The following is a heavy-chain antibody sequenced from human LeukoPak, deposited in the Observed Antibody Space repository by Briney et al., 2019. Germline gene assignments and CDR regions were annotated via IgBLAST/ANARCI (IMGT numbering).Heavy chain of an antibody. CDR1: GFTFSSYA. CDR2: ISYDGSNK. V-gene: IGHV3-30*04. CDR3: ARGGSIAAPLDY. D-gene: IGHD6-6*01. Sequence: GGSLRLSCAASGFTFSSYAMHWVRQAPGKGLGWVAVISYDGSNKYYADSVKGRFTISRDNSKNTLYLQMNSLRAEDTAVYYCARGGSIAAPLDYWGQGTLVTVSS. J-gene: IGHJ4*02.